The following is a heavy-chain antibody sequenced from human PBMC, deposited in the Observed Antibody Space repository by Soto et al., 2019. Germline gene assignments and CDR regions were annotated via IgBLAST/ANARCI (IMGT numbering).Heavy chain of an antibody. CDR1: GGTLRSHA. CDR2: IIPIFGSP. D-gene: IGHD7-27*01. CDR3: WGTVEIPYYQGMDV. J-gene: IGHJ6*02. Sequence: QVQLVQSGAEVKKPGSSVRVSCKASGGTLRSHAINWVRQAPGQGLEWMGGIIPIFGSPNYAQKFQGRVTNTGDESSITAYMELSSLRSEDTAVYYCWGTVEIPYYQGMDVWGQGATVTVSS. V-gene: IGHV1-69*01.